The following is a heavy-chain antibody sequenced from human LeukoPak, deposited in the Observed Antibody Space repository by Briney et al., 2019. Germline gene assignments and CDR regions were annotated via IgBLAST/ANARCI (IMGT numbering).Heavy chain of an antibody. V-gene: IGHV4-34*01. CDR2: INHSGST. CDR1: GGSFSGYY. J-gene: IGHJ3*02. Sequence: SETLSLTCAVYGGSFSGYYWSWIRQPPGKGLEWIGEINHSGSTNYNPSLKSRVTISVDTSKNQLSLKLSSVTAADTAVYYCARRSIPTDDAFDIWGQGTMVTVSS. CDR3: ARRSIPTDDAFDI. D-gene: IGHD2-2*01.